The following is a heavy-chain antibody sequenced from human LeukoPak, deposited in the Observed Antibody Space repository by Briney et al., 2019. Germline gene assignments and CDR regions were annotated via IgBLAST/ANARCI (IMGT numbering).Heavy chain of an antibody. J-gene: IGHJ4*02. CDR1: GFSFSSYA. CDR2: ISGSGGST. D-gene: IGHD2-15*01. CDR3: AKDLFPQRYCSGGSCPYDY. Sequence: GGSLRLSCAASGFSFSSYAMSWVRQAPGKGLEWVSAISGSGGSTYYADSVKGRFTISRDNSKNTLYLQMNSLRAEDTAVYYCAKDLFPQRYCSGGSCPYDYWGQGTLVTVSS. V-gene: IGHV3-23*01.